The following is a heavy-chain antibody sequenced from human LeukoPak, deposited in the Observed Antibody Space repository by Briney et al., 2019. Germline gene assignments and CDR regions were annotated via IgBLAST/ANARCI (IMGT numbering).Heavy chain of an antibody. J-gene: IGHJ4*02. V-gene: IGHV1-8*01. CDR2: MNPNSGNT. CDR3: ARGREVTQGLADY. D-gene: IGHD2-21*02. CDR1: GCTFTSYD. Sequence: ASVKVSCKASGCTFTSYDINWVRQATGQGLEWMGWMNPNSGNTGYAQKFQGRVTMTRNTSISTAYMELSSLRSEGTAVYYCARGREVTQGLADYWGQGTLVTVSS.